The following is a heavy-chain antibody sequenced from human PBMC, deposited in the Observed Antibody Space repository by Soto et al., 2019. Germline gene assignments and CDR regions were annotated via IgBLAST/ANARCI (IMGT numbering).Heavy chain of an antibody. CDR2: IYYSGST. CDR1: GDSISSGDYY. J-gene: IGHJ4*02. D-gene: IGHD6-6*01. V-gene: IGHV4-30-4*01. CDR3: ARDFHRYISSPGPLEY. Sequence: QVQLQESGPGLVRPSQTLSLTCTVSGDSISSGDYYWSWIRQPPGKGLEWIGLIYYSGSTHYNPSLKSRLIISLHTSKNQFSLKLTSATAADTAVYYCARDFHRYISSPGPLEYWGQGTLVTVSS.